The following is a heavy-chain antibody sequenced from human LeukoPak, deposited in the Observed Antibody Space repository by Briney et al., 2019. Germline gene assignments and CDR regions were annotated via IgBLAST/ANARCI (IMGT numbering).Heavy chain of an antibody. CDR1: GSSISSNSYY. Sequence: SETLSLTCPVSGSSISSNSYYWGWVRQPPGKGPEWIGNIYYSGNTYYNPSLKSRVTISVDTSKNQFSLKLSSVTAADTAVYYCARHGYSSSWSEPDYYYYGMDVWGQGTTVTVSS. CDR2: IYYSGNT. J-gene: IGHJ6*02. CDR3: ARHGYSSSWSEPDYYYYGMDV. V-gene: IGHV4-39*01. D-gene: IGHD6-13*01.